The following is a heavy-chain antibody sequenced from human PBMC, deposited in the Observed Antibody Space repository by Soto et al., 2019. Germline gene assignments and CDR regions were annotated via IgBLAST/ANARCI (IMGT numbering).Heavy chain of an antibody. Sequence: SETLSLTCTVSGGSISSGDYYWSWIRQPPGKGLEWIGYIYYSGSTYYNPSLKSRVTISVDTSKNQFSLKLSLLTAPDTAVYYCAIYVGQPTVTTLLRDYWGQGTLVTVSS. J-gene: IGHJ4*02. CDR2: IYYSGST. CDR1: GGSISSGDYY. V-gene: IGHV4-30-4*01. CDR3: AIYVGQPTVTTLLRDY. D-gene: IGHD4-17*01.